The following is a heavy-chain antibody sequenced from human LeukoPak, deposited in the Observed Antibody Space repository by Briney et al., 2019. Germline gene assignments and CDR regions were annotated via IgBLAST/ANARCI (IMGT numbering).Heavy chain of an antibody. CDR3: ARDRYYDFWSGYYEDFDY. CDR2: ISAYNGNT. D-gene: IGHD3-3*01. V-gene: IGHV1-18*01. Sequence: ASVKVSCKVSGYTLTELSMHWVRQAPGKGLEWMGWISAYNGNTNYAQKLQGRVTMTTDTSTTAYMELRSLRSDDTAVYYCARDRYYDFWSGYYEDFDYWGQGTLVTVSA. J-gene: IGHJ4*02. CDR1: GYTLTELS.